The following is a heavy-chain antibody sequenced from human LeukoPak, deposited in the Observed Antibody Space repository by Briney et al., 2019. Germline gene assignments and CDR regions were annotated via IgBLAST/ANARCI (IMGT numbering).Heavy chain of an antibody. CDR1: LGSTSISSYY. J-gene: IGHJ4*02. V-gene: IGHV4-39*02. D-gene: IGHD4-4*01. CDR2: IYYSGRT. Sequence: SETPSLTSIVPLGSTSISSYYSGWVRQPPGNGLEWIGSIYYSGRTYYHPSLKSRVTTSVDTSKNHFSLKLSSVTAADTAVYYCARSYSNYYFAYWGQATLVTVPS. CDR3: ARSYSNYYFAY.